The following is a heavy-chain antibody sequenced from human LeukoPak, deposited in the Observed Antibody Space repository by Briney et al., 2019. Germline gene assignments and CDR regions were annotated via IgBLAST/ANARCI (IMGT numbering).Heavy chain of an antibody. Sequence: ASVKVSCKASGYTFTSYGISWVRQAPGQGLEWLGWISAYNGNTNYAQKLQGRVTMTTDTSTSTAYMELRSLRSDDTAVYYCARDPGGWYVDKNYFDYWGQGTLVTVSS. CDR3: ARDPGGWYVDKNYFDY. D-gene: IGHD6-19*01. V-gene: IGHV1-18*01. CDR1: GYTFTSYG. CDR2: ISAYNGNT. J-gene: IGHJ4*02.